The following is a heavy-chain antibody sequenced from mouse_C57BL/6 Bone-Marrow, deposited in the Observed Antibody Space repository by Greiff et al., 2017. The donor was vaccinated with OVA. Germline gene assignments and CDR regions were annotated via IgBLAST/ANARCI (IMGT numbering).Heavy chain of an antibody. CDR3: ARGNWDEGY. CDR2: IYPGDGDT. CDR1: GYAFSSSW. Sequence: VQLQESGPELVKPGASVKISCKASGYAFSSSWMNWVKQRPGKGLEWIGRIYPGDGDTNYNGKFKGKATLTADKSSSTAYMQLSSLTSEDSAVYFCARGNWDEGYWGQGTTLTVSS. D-gene: IGHD4-1*02. V-gene: IGHV1-82*01. J-gene: IGHJ2*01.